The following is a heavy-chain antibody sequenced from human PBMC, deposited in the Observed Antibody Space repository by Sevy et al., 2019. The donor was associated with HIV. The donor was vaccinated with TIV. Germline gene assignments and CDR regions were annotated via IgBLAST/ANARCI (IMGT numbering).Heavy chain of an antibody. V-gene: IGHV4-34*01. CDR1: AGSFSGYY. J-gene: IGHJ6*02. CDR2: INHSGST. CDR3: ASGFEYCRGGRCHYSYNGMDV. Sequence: SETLSLTCAVYAGSFSGYYWSWIRQSPGKGLEWIGEINHSGSTNYNPSLKSRVTISADTSKKQFSLQLSFVTAADTALYYCASGFEYCRGGRCHYSYNGMDVWGQGTTVTVSS. D-gene: IGHD2-15*01.